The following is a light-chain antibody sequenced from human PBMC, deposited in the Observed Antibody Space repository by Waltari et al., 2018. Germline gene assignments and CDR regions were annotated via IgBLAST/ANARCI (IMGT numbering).Light chain of an antibody. Sequence: EIVLTQSPATLSLSPGERATLSCRASQSVSSSLAWYQQKPGQAPRLLIYGASSRATDIPDRFSGSGSGKDFTLTISSLEPEDFAVYYCQQYTNWPRTFGQGTKVEI. CDR3: QQYTNWPRT. J-gene: IGKJ1*01. V-gene: IGKV3-15*01. CDR2: GAS. CDR1: QSVSSS.